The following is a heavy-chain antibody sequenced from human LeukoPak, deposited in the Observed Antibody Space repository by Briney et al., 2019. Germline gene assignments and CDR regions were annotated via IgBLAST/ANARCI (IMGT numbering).Heavy chain of an antibody. Sequence: GGSLRLSCVASGFNFGNYAMSWVRQAPGKGLEWVSCISGSGGGTFYADSVKGRFTISRDNSKNTVYLQMNSLRGEDTAIYYCAKNRGGTRNYYFDYWGRGNLVTVSS. CDR1: GFNFGNYA. J-gene: IGHJ4*02. V-gene: IGHV3-23*01. CDR2: ISGSGGGT. D-gene: IGHD2-15*01. CDR3: AKNRGGTRNYYFDY.